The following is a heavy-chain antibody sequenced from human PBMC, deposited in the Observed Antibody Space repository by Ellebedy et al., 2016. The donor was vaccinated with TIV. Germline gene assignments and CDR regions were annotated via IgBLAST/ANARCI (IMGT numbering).Heavy chain of an antibody. V-gene: IGHV1-69*13. CDR1: GGTFSSYA. CDR3: VISPVDTAMAPPPAQAFDI. J-gene: IGHJ3*02. D-gene: IGHD5-18*01. Sequence: SVKVSXXASGGTFSSYAISWVRQAPGQGLEWMGGIVPIFGTANYAQKFQGRVTITADESTSTAYMELSSLRSEDTAVYYCVISPVDTAMAPPPAQAFDIWGQGTMVTVSS. CDR2: IVPIFGTA.